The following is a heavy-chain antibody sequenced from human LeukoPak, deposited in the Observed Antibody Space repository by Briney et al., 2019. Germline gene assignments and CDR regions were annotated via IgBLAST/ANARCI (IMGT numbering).Heavy chain of an antibody. J-gene: IGHJ3*02. D-gene: IGHD3-3*01. CDR2: ISYDGSNK. Sequence: PGGSLRLSCVASEFTFKNYWMTWVRQAPGKGLEWVAVISYDGSNKYYADSVKGRFTISRDNSKNTLYLQMNSLRAEDTAVYYCARDDFWSGFGTFDIWGQGTMVTVSS. CDR3: ARDDFWSGFGTFDI. V-gene: IGHV3-30*03. CDR1: EFTFKNYW.